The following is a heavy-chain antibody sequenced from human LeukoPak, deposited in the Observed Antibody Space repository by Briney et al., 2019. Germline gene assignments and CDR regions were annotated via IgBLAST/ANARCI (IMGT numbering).Heavy chain of an antibody. CDR2: IIPIFGTA. J-gene: IGHJ4*02. Sequence: SVKVSCKASGGTFSSYAISWVRQAPGQGLEWMRGIIPIFGTANYAQKFQGRVTITTDESTSTAYMELSSLRSEDTAVYYCARCRYDSSGYHPAPPDYWGQGTLVTVSS. D-gene: IGHD3-22*01. V-gene: IGHV1-69*05. CDR1: GGTFSSYA. CDR3: ARCRYDSSGYHPAPPDY.